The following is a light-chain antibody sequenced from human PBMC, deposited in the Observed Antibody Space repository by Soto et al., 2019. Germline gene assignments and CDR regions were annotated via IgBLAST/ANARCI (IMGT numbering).Light chain of an antibody. CDR3: CSYAGTRTSLV. J-gene: IGLJ1*01. CDR2: EGT. CDR1: SSDVGTFNL. Sequence: QSALTQPASVSGFLGQSITMSCTGSSSDVGTFNLVSWFQQHPGKAPKLLIFEGTKRPSGVSDRFSGSKSGNTASLTISGLQAEDEADYHCCSYAGTRTSLVFGTGTKVTV. V-gene: IGLV2-23*01.